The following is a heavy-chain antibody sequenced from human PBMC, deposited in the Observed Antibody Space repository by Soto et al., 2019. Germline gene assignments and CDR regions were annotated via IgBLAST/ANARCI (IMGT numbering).Heavy chain of an antibody. CDR1: GFTFSSYA. V-gene: IGHV3-30-3*01. D-gene: IGHD3-22*01. CDR3: ARVYYKYYDSSGYYRSPAY. Sequence: GGSLRLSCAASGFTFSSYAIHWVRQAPGKGLEWVALISYDGRDKDYADSVKGRFTISRDNSRNTLFLQLNSLGAEDTAVYYCARVYYKYYDSSGYYRSPAYWGKGTLVTVPS. CDR2: ISYDGRDK. J-gene: IGHJ4*02.